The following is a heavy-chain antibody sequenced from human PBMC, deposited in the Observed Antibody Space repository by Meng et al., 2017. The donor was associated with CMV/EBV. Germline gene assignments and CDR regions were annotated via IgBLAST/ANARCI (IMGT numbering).Heavy chain of an antibody. CDR1: GGSISSYY. Sequence: SETLSLTCTVSGGSISSYYWSWIRQPPGKGLEWIGYIYYSGSTNYNPSLKSRVTISVDTSKNQFSLKLSSVTAADTAVYYCARDLGRGGSGSYPGYWGQGTLVTVSS. V-gene: IGHV4-59*01. D-gene: IGHD3-10*01. J-gene: IGHJ4*02. CDR3: ARDLGRGGSGSYPGY. CDR2: IYYSGST.